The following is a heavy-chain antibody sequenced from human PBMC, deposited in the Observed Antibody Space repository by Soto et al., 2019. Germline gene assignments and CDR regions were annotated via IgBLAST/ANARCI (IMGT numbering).Heavy chain of an antibody. CDR2: ISSSSSTI. J-gene: IGHJ4*02. Sequence: GGSLILSCAASGFTFSSYSMNWVRQAPGKGLEWVSYISSSSSTIYYADSVKGRFTISRDNAKNSLYLQMNSLRAEDTAVYYWAKDIGSVDLFWSQGTLVTVTS. CDR1: GFTFSSYS. CDR3: AKDIGSVDLF. D-gene: IGHD2-15*01. V-gene: IGHV3-48*01.